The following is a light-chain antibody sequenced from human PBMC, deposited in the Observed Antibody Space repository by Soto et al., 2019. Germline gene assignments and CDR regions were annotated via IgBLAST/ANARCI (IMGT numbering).Light chain of an antibody. Sequence: EIVMTQSPATLSVSPGERATLSCRASQSVNSNLAWYRQKPGQAPRLLISDASTRATGVPARFSGSGSGTEFTLTISGLQSEDSGIYYCQQYNFWPPLTCGGGTKVEIK. J-gene: IGKJ4*02. V-gene: IGKV3-15*01. CDR2: DAS. CDR1: QSVNSN. CDR3: QQYNFWPPLT.